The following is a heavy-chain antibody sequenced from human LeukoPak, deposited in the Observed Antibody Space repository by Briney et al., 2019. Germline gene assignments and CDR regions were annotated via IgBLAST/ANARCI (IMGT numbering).Heavy chain of an antibody. D-gene: IGHD1-1*01. CDR1: GGSISSYY. Sequence: PSETLSLTCTASGGSISSYYWSWIRQPPGKGLDWIGYIYYSGSTNYNPSLKSRVTISVDTSKNQFSLKLSSVTAADTAVYYCATLGGNGYYYMDVWGKGTTVTISS. V-gene: IGHV4-59*01. CDR3: ATLGGNGYYYMDV. J-gene: IGHJ6*03. CDR2: IYYSGST.